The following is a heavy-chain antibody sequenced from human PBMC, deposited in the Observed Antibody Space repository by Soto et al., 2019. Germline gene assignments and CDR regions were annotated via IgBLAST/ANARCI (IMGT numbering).Heavy chain of an antibody. CDR1: VYIFTSSC. V-gene: IGHV5-51*01. D-gene: IGHD6-13*01. Sequence: GESLNLSCKGSVYIFTSSCIGCVSQMPGKGLELMGIIYPGDSDTRYSPSFQGQVTISADKSISTAYLQWSSLKASDTAMYYCARHPSSIAAAGTPHRSYYYYGMDVWGQGTTVTVSS. CDR3: ARHPSSIAAAGTPHRSYYYYGMDV. J-gene: IGHJ6*02. CDR2: IYPGDSDT.